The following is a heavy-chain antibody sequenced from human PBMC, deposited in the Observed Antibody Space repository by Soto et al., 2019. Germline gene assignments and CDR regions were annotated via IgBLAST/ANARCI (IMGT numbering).Heavy chain of an antibody. Sequence: VQLVQSGAEVKKPGASLKVSCTASGYTFTSYGITWVRQAPGQGLEWMGWISAYNGNTNYAQKRQGRVTMSTATSTTTAYMEVRSLRSDDTAVYYCARVEGTRGHYGMDVWGQGTTVTVSS. CDR1: GYTFTSYG. D-gene: IGHD1-1*01. J-gene: IGHJ6*02. CDR2: ISAYNGNT. CDR3: ARVEGTRGHYGMDV. V-gene: IGHV1-18*01.